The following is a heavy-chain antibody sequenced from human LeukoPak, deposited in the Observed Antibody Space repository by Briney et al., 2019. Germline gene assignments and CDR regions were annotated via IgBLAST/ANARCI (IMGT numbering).Heavy chain of an antibody. CDR3: AGMYCSSTSCLSYYYYYGMDV. Sequence: EASVKVSCKASGYTFTSYYMHWVRQAPGQGLEWMGIINPSGGSTSYAQKFQGRVTMTRDTSTSTVYMELSSLRSEDTAVYYCAGMYCSSTSCLSYYYYYGMDVWGQGTTATVSS. V-gene: IGHV1-46*01. CDR1: GYTFTSYY. CDR2: INPSGGST. J-gene: IGHJ6*02. D-gene: IGHD2-2*01.